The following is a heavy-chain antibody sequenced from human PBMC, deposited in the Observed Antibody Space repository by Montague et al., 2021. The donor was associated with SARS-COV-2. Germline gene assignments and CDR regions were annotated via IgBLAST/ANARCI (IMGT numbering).Heavy chain of an antibody. D-gene: IGHD3-10*01. CDR3: ASRGAGWFGSNPERFDY. CDR2: IYHSGST. J-gene: IGHJ4*02. Sequence: SETLSLTCAVSGDSISSSNWWSWVRQPPGKGLEWIGEIYHSGSTNYNPSLNSRITISVDKSKNQFSLKLSSVTAADTAVYYCASRGAGWFGSNPERFDYWGQGTLVTVSS. V-gene: IGHV4-4*02. CDR1: GDSISSSNW.